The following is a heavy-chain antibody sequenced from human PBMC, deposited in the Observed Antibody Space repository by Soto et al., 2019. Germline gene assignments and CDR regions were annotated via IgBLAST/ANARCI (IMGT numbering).Heavy chain of an antibody. Sequence: SETLSLTCTVSGGSISSYYWSWIRQPPGKGLEWIGYIYYSGSTNYNPSLKSRVTISVDTSKNQFSLKLSSVTAADTAVYYCARNVDIGAFDYWGQGTLVTVSS. CDR3: ARNVDIGAFDY. CDR2: IYYSGST. J-gene: IGHJ4*02. D-gene: IGHD5-12*01. V-gene: IGHV4-59*01. CDR1: GGSISSYY.